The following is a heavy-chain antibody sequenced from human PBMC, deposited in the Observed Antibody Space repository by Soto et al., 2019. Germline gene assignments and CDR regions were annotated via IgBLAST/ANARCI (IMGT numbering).Heavy chain of an antibody. V-gene: IGHV3-23*01. CDR2: ISGSGGST. CDR3: ARVGYSSSSFGMDV. CDR1: GFTFSSYA. Sequence: EVQLLESGGGLVQPGGSLRLSCAASGFTFSSYAMSWVRQAPGKGLEWVSAISGSGGSTYYADSVKGRFTLSRDNSKNTLYLQMNSLRAEDTAVYYCARVGYSSSSFGMDVWGQGTTVTVSS. J-gene: IGHJ6*02. D-gene: IGHD6-13*01.